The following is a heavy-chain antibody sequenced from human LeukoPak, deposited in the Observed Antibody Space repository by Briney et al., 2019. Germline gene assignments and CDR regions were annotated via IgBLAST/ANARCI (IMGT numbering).Heavy chain of an antibody. CDR1: GYTFTSYY. D-gene: IGHD3-3*01. CDR2: INPSGGST. V-gene: IGHV1-46*01. J-gene: IGHJ6*03. CDR3: ARDLSYDFWSGYPLYYYYYMDV. Sequence: ASVKVSCKASGYTFTSYYMHWVRQAPGQGLEWMGIINPSGGSTSYAQKFQGRVTMTRDTSISTAYMELSRLRSDDTAVYYCARDLSYDFWSGYPLYYYYYMDVWGKGTTVTVSS.